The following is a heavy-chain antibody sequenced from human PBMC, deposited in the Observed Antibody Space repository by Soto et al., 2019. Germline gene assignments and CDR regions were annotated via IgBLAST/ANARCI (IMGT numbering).Heavy chain of an antibody. CDR2: IIPIFGTA. CDR1: GGTFSSYA. CDR3: AKAVTAILYNWFDP. J-gene: IGHJ5*02. V-gene: IGHV1-69*13. D-gene: IGHD2-21*02. Sequence: GASVKVSCKASGGTFSSYAISWVRQAPGQGLEWMGGIIPIFGTANYAQKFQGRVTITADESTSTAYMELSSLRSEDTAVYYCAKAVTAILYNWFDPWGQGTLVTVSS.